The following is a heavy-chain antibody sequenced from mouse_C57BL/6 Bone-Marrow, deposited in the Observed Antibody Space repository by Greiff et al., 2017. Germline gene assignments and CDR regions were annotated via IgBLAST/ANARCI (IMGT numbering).Heavy chain of an antibody. CDR3: ASLYYGSSY. D-gene: IGHD1-1*01. CDR1: GFTFSSYG. CDR2: ISSGGSYT. J-gene: IGHJ2*01. V-gene: IGHV5-6*02. Sequence: EVKLVESGGDLVKPGGSLKLSCAASGFTFSSYGMSWVRQTPDKRLEWVATISSGGSYTYYPDSVKGRFTISRDNAKNTLYLQMSSLKSEDTAMYYCASLYYGSSYWGQGTTLTVSS.